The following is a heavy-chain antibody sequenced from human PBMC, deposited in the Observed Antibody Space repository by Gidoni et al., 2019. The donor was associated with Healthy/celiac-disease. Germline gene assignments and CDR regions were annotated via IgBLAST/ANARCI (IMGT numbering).Heavy chain of an antibody. J-gene: IGHJ6*03. Sequence: EVQLVESGGGLVQPGGSLRLSCAASGFTFSSYWMHWVRPAPGKGLVWVSRINSDGSSTSSADSVKGRFTISRDNAKNTLYLQMNSLRAEDTAVYYCARELQLDLYYMDVWGKGTTVTVSS. V-gene: IGHV3-74*01. D-gene: IGHD2-2*01. CDR3: ARELQLDLYYMDV. CDR1: GFTFSSYW. CDR2: INSDGSST.